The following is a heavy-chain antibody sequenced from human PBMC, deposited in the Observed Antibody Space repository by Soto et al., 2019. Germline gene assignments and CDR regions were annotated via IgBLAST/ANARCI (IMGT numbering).Heavy chain of an antibody. CDR2: IIPIAGTA. CDR3: AKDLDVRARPGYYYGLDV. CDR1: GGTFSSFV. D-gene: IGHD6-6*01. Sequence: SVKVSCKASGGTFSSFVISWVRQAPGQGLEWMGGIIPIAGTANAAQKFQGRVTITADELTSTAYMELSSLRSEDTAVYYCAKDLDVRARPGYYYGLDVWGQGTTVTVS. V-gene: IGHV1-69*13. J-gene: IGHJ6*02.